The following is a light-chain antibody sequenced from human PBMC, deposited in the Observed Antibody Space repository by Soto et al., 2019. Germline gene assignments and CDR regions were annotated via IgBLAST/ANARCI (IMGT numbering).Light chain of an antibody. CDR2: KAS. J-gene: IGKJ1*01. V-gene: IGKV1-5*03. CDR3: QHYNSYSEA. Sequence: DIQMPQSPSTPSGSVGDRVSITCRASQTISSWLAWYQQKPGKAPKLLIYKASTLKSGIPSRFSGSGSGTEFTLTISSLQPDDFATYYCQHYNSYSEAFGQGTKVGIK. CDR1: QTISSW.